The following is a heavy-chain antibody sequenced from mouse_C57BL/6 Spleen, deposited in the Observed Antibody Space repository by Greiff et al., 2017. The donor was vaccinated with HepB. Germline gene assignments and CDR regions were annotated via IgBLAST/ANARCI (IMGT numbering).Heavy chain of an antibody. CDR3: ARGRYDGWFAY. J-gene: IGHJ3*01. Sequence: VQLQQSGAELVKPGASVKLSCKASGYTFTSYWMQWVKQRPGQGLEWIGEIDPSDSYTNYNQKFKGKATLTVDTSSSTAYMQLSSLTSEDSAVYYCARGRYDGWFAYWGQGTLVTVSA. V-gene: IGHV1-50*01. D-gene: IGHD2-14*01. CDR1: GYTFTSYW. CDR2: IDPSDSYT.